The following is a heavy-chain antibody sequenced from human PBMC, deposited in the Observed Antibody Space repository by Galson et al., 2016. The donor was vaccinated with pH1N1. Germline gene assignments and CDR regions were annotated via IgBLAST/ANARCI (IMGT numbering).Heavy chain of an antibody. CDR3: AKGKRSGWSVVGGFMDH. D-gene: IGHD6-19*01. CDR1: GFTFRSCA. J-gene: IGHJ4*02. V-gene: IGHV3-23*01. Sequence: SLRLSCAVSGFTFRSCAMNWVRQAPGKGPEWVSVISGGGTIHYADSVRGRFTISRDNSNNTVYLQMNSLRAEDTGVYYCAKGKRSGWSVVGGFMDHWGQGTPVTVSS. CDR2: ISGGGTI.